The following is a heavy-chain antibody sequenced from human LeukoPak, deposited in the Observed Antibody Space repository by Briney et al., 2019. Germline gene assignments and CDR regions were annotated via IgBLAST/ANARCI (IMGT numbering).Heavy chain of an antibody. Sequence: GGSLRLSCAASGFTFSSYSMNWVRQAPGKGLEWVSSISSSSSYIYYADSVKGRFTISRDNAKNSLYQQMNSLRAEDTAVYYCAVIKGSYTGDYWGQGTLVTVSS. CDR2: ISSSSSYI. D-gene: IGHD1-26*01. V-gene: IGHV3-21*01. CDR3: AVIKGSYTGDY. J-gene: IGHJ4*02. CDR1: GFTFSSYS.